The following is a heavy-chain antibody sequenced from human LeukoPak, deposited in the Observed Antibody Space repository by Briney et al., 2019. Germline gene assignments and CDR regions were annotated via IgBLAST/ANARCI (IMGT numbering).Heavy chain of an antibody. CDR1: GYTFTGYY. J-gene: IGHJ4*02. V-gene: IGHV1-2*02. CDR3: ARTEGPIKYYFDY. D-gene: IGHD6-6*01. Sequence: ASVRVSCKASGYTFTGYYLHWVRQAPGQGLEWMGWISPNSGATSYAQTFQGRVTMTRDTSIGTASMELSRLISDDTALYYCARTEGPIKYYFDYWGQGTLVTVSS. CDR2: ISPNSGAT.